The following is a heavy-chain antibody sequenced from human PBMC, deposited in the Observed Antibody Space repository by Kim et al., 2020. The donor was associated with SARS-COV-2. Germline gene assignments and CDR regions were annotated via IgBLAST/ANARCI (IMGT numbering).Heavy chain of an antibody. D-gene: IGHD4-17*01. J-gene: IGHJ4*02. CDR2: IKTDGSEE. V-gene: IGHV3-7*01. CDR1: GFIFSNYW. CDR3: ARFYDYGRC. Sequence: GGSLRLSCAASGFIFSNYWMSWVRQAPGKGLEWVANIKTDGSEENYVDSVKGRFTISRDNAKNSLYLQMNSLRAEDTAVYYCARFYDYGRCWGQGTLVTVSS.